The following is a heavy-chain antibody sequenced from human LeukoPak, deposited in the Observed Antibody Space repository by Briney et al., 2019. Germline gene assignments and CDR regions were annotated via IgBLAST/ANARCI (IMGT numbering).Heavy chain of an antibody. CDR2: INTDGSST. J-gene: IGHJ4*02. Sequence: PGGSLRLSCAASGFTFDDYAMHWVRQAPGKGLVWVSRINTDGSSTNYADSVKGRFTISRDNAKNTLYLQMNSLRAEDTAVYYCTRGGVDYWGQGTLVTVSS. CDR3: TRGGVDY. CDR1: GFTFDDYA. V-gene: IGHV3-74*01. D-gene: IGHD3-16*01.